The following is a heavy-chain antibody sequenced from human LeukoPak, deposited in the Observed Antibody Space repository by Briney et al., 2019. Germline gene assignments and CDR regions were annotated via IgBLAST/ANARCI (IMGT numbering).Heavy chain of an antibody. CDR3: VKYGDYKFDP. J-gene: IGHJ5*02. Sequence: GGSLRLSCAASGFTFSNYWMHWVRQAPGKGLVWVSRINPDGSSTSYADSVKGRFTISRDNAKNTLYLQMNSLRAEDTAVYYCVKYGDYKFDPWGQGTLVTVSS. CDR2: INPDGSST. V-gene: IGHV3-74*01. CDR1: GFTFSNYW. D-gene: IGHD4-17*01.